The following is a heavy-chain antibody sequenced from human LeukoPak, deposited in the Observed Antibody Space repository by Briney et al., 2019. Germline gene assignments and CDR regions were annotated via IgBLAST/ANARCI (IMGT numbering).Heavy chain of an antibody. Sequence: PGGSLRLSCAVSGFTFSDYYMTWIRQAPGKGLEWVSDISSSGSTIMYADSVKGRFTISRDNAKNTLYLQMNSLRAEDTAVYYCAREVRLGYCSSTSCYDAFDIWGQGTMVTVSS. D-gene: IGHD2-2*01. CDR3: AREVRLGYCSSTSCYDAFDI. CDR1: GFTFSDYY. V-gene: IGHV3-11*04. CDR2: ISSSGSTI. J-gene: IGHJ3*02.